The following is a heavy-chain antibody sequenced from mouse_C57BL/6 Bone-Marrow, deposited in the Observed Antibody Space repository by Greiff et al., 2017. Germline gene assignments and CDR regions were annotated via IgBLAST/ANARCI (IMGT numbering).Heavy chain of an antibody. D-gene: IGHD2-3*01. CDR3: ASRGYYVWLAY. CDR2: IDPSDSYT. CDR1: GYTFTSYW. J-gene: IGHJ3*01. V-gene: IGHV1-69*01. Sequence: QVQLKQPGAELVMPGASVKLSCKASGYTFTSYWMHWVKQRPGQGLEWIGKIDPSDSYTNYNQKFKGKSTLTVDKSSSTAYMQLSSLTAEDSAVYYCASRGYYVWLAYGGQATLVSVSA.